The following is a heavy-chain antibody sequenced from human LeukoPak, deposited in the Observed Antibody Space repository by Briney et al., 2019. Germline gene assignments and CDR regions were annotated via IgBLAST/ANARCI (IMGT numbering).Heavy chain of an antibody. CDR2: IYTSGST. CDR1: GGSISSYY. J-gene: IGHJ3*02. V-gene: IGHV4-4*07. Sequence: SETLSLTCTVAGGSISSYYWSWIRQPAGKGLEWIGRIYTSGSTNYNPSLKSRVTMSVDTSKNQFSLELSSVTAADTAVYYCARVHSSSSGLSGTKSDAFDIWGQGTMVTVSS. D-gene: IGHD6-6*01. CDR3: ARVHSSSSGLSGTKSDAFDI.